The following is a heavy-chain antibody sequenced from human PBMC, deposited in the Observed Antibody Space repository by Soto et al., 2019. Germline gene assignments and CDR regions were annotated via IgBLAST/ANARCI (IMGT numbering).Heavy chain of an antibody. CDR1: GGSISSGGYY. V-gene: IGHV4-31*03. J-gene: IGHJ6*02. D-gene: IGHD3-22*01. Sequence: PSETLSLTCTVSGGSISSGGYYWSWIRQPPGKGLEWIGYIYYSGSTYYNPSLKSRVTISVDTSKNQFSLKLSSVTAADTAVYYCATLSTYYYDSSGYSDYYYGMDVWGQWTTVTVSS. CDR3: ATLSTYYYDSSGYSDYYYGMDV. CDR2: IYYSGST.